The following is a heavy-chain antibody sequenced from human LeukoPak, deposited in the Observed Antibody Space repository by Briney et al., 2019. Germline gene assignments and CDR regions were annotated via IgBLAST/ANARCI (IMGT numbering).Heavy chain of an antibody. V-gene: IGHV1-69*05. CDR1: GGTFSSYA. D-gene: IGHD5-24*01. J-gene: IGHJ4*02. CDR2: IIPIFGTA. Sequence: SVTVSCKASGGTFSSYAISWVRQAPGQGLEWMGGIIPIFGTANYAQKFQGRVAITTDESTSTAYMELSSLRSEDTAVYYCARGEMATIDYWGQGTLVTVSS. CDR3: ARGEMATIDY.